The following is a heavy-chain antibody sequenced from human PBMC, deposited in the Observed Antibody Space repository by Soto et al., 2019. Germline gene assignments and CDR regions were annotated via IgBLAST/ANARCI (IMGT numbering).Heavy chain of an antibody. CDR1: GFTFSSYS. V-gene: IGHV3-21*01. D-gene: IGHD3-3*01. Sequence: PGGSLRLSCAASGFTFSSYSMTWVRQAPGKGLECVSSISISISYIYYADPVKGRFTIFRDNAKNSLYLQMNSLRAEDAAVYYCARSTEYDLWSGPDAWGVDDRGHGALVTVSS. CDR3: ARSTEYDLWSGPDAWGVDD. J-gene: IGHJ4*01. CDR2: ISISISYI.